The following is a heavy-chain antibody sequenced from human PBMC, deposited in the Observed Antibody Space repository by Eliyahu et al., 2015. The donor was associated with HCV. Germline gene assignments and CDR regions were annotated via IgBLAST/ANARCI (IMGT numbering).Heavy chain of an antibody. CDR2: IKNRADGGTI. CDR1: GFTFSNAW. Sequence: EVQLVESGGGFVKPGGSLRVTCVTSGFTFSNAWMSWVRQTPGKGLEWVGRIKNRADGGTIDYAAPVKDRFTISRDDSKNALYLQMDSLRTDDTGVYFCTTETRFWSGYYGSSFDYWGQGALVTVSS. CDR3: TTETRFWSGYYGSSFDY. J-gene: IGHJ4*02. D-gene: IGHD3-3*01. V-gene: IGHV3-15*01.